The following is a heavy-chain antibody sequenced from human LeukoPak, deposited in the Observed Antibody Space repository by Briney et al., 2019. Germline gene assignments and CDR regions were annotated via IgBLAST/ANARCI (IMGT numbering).Heavy chain of an antibody. CDR2: IDRDGSGT. CDR3: ARDHPGGYTYDYEGY. D-gene: IGHD5-18*01. J-gene: IGHJ4*02. Sequence: PGGSLRLSCAASGFTFSTYCMHWFRQAPGKGLVWVSRIDRDGSGTSYADSVKGRFTISRDNAKNTLYLQMNSLRAEDTAVYYCARDHPGGYTYDYEGYWGQGTLVTVSS. CDR1: GFTFSTYC. V-gene: IGHV3-74*01.